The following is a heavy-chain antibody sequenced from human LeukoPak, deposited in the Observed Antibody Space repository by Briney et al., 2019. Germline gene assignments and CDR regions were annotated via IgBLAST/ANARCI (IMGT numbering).Heavy chain of an antibody. J-gene: IGHJ4*02. CDR3: ARDSDYSDYD. V-gene: IGHV3-7*01. Sequence: GGSLTLSSAVSGFTFSRNWMSWVRQAEGKGLEWVANIKQDGTEKYYLDSVKGRFIISRDNAKNSLHLQMNSLRVEDTAVYYCARDSDYSDYDWGQGTLVTVSS. CDR2: IKQDGTEK. CDR1: GFTFSRNW. D-gene: IGHD4-11*01.